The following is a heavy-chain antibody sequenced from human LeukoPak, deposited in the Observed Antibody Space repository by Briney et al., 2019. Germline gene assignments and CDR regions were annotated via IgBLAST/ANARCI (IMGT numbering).Heavy chain of an antibody. Sequence: GGSLRPACAASGFTFSGSAMHWVRQASGNGREWVGRIRSKVNSYATAYAASVKGRFSISRDDSKNTAYLQMNSLKTEDTAVYYCTRRPYDYYDSSGDAFDIWGQGTMVTVSS. CDR2: IRSKVNSYAT. V-gene: IGHV3-73*01. CDR3: TRRPYDYYDSSGDAFDI. D-gene: IGHD3-22*01. CDR1: GFTFSGSA. J-gene: IGHJ3*02.